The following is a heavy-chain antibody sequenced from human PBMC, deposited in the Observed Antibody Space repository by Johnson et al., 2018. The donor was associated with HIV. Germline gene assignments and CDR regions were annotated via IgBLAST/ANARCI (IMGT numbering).Heavy chain of an antibody. D-gene: IGHD1-26*01. CDR2: IRYDGSNT. Sequence: QMLLVESGGGVVQPGGSLRLSCAASGFTFSSYGMHWVRQAPGKGLAWVAFIRYDGSNTYYADSVKGRFTISRDNSKNTLYLQMNSLRAEDTAVYYCAKDQWEQTLNAFDIWGQWTMVTVSS. J-gene: IGHJ3*02. CDR3: AKDQWEQTLNAFDI. CDR1: GFTFSSYG. V-gene: IGHV3-30*02.